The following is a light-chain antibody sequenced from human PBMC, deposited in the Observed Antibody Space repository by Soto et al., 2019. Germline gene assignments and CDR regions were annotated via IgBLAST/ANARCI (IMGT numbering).Light chain of an antibody. CDR3: QQSYSTPIA. CDR1: QSISSY. V-gene: IGKV1-39*01. J-gene: IGKJ5*01. Sequence: GDRVTITCRASQSISSYLNWYQQKPGKAPKLLIYAASSLQSGVPSRFSGSGSGTDFTLTISSLQPEDFATYYCQQSYSTPIAFGQGTRRDI. CDR2: AAS.